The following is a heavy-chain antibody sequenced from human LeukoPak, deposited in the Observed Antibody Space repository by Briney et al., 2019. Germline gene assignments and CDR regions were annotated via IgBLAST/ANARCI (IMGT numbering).Heavy chain of an antibody. CDR2: LNPNSGNT. V-gene: IGHV1-8*03. D-gene: IGHD3-22*01. CDR3: AREARGYGDAFDI. J-gene: IGHJ3*02. Sequence: GASVKVSCKASGGTFNSYAISWVRQAPGQGLEWMGWLNPNSGNTGYAQKFQGRVTITGNTSISTAYMELSSLRSEDTAVYYCAREARGYGDAFDIWGQGTMVTVSS. CDR1: GGTFNSYA.